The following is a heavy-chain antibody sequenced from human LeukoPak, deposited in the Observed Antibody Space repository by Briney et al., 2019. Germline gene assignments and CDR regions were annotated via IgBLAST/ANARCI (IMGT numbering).Heavy chain of an antibody. CDR2: IKQDGSEK. V-gene: IGHV3-7*01. J-gene: IGHJ6*03. Sequence: PGGSQRLSCAASGFTISSYWMSWVRQAPGKGLEWVAKIKQDGSEKYYVDSVKGRFTISRDNAKNSLYLQMNSLRAEDTAVYYCARDIDILTGYDYYYYMDVWGKGTTVTVSS. CDR1: GFTISSYW. D-gene: IGHD3-9*01. CDR3: ARDIDILTGYDYYYYMDV.